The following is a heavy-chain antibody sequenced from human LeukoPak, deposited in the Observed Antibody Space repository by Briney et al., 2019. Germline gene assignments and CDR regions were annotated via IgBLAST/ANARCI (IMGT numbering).Heavy chain of an antibody. J-gene: IGHJ4*02. CDR2: INPNSGGT. Sequence: ASVKVSCKASGYTFTGYYMHWVRQAPGQGLEWMGRINPNSGGTNYAQKFQGRVTMTRDTSISTVYMELSRLRSDDTAVYYCAREVGSGYLEGFDYWGQGTLVTVSS. CDR3: AREVGSGYLEGFDY. V-gene: IGHV1-2*06. D-gene: IGHD5-12*01. CDR1: GYTFTGYY.